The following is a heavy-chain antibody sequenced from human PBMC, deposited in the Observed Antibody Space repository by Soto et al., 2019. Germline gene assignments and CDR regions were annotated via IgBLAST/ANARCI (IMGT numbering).Heavy chain of an antibody. J-gene: IGHJ4*02. CDR1: GGSISSYC. V-gene: IGHV4-59*01. CDR2: IYYSGST. CDR3: ARRYGGNFDY. D-gene: IGHD1-26*01. Sequence: SETLSLTCTVSGGSISSYCWSWIRQPPGKGLEWIGYIYYSGSTNYNPSLKSRVTISVDTSKNQFSLKLSSVTAADTAVYYCARRYGGNFDYWGQGTLVTISS.